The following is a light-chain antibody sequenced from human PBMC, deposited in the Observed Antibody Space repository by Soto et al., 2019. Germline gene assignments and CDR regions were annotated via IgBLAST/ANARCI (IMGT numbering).Light chain of an antibody. CDR3: QQYNNWPPWT. J-gene: IGKJ1*01. Sequence: EIVMTQSPATLSVSPGERATLSCRASQSVSSNLAWYQQKPGQAPRLLIYGASTRATGIPARFSGSRSGTEFTLTISSLDSEDFAVYYGQQYNNWPPWTFGQGTKVESK. V-gene: IGKV3-15*01. CDR1: QSVSSN. CDR2: GAS.